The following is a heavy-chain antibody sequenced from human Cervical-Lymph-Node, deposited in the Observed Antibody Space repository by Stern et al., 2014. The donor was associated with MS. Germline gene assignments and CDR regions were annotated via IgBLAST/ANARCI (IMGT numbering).Heavy chain of an antibody. D-gene: IGHD7-27*01. Sequence: QDQLVQSGAEVKKPGASVKVSCKTSGYTFTSDDINWVRQASGQGLEWMGWMNPDSGDTGYAQKFQGRLTITRDTSISTAYMELTTLRSEDTAVYYCTKAWGSWGQGTLVIVSS. CDR3: TKAWGS. CDR2: MNPDSGDT. CDR1: GYTFTSDD. J-gene: IGHJ5*02. V-gene: IGHV1-8*01.